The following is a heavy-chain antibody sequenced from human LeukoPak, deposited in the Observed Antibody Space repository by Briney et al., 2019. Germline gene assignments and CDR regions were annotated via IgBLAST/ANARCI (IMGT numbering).Heavy chain of an antibody. CDR3: AAESLENDRSVFSGFDL. D-gene: IGHD5/OR15-5a*01. J-gene: IGHJ2*01. CDR1: GFPFISSA. Sequence: SVKVSCKPSGFPFISSAMQWVRQARGQRLEWVGWIALGSGNTNYAQKFQERVTITRDLSTSTAYIELSSLRSEDTAVFYCAAESLENDRSVFSGFDLWGRGTLVTVSS. CDR2: IALGSGNT. V-gene: IGHV1-58*02.